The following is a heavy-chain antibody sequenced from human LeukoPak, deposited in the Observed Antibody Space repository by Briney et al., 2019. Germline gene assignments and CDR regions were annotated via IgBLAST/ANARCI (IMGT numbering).Heavy chain of an antibody. CDR1: GFTFSSYG. D-gene: IGHD3-10*01. Sequence: GRSLRLSCAASGFTFSSYGMHWVRQAPGKGLEWVAVISYDGSNKYYADSVKGRFTISRDNSKNTLYLQMNSLRAEDTAVYYCARGYYYGSGSFGRRLPPSWFDPWGQGTLVTVSS. CDR2: ISYDGSNK. J-gene: IGHJ5*02. V-gene: IGHV3-30*03. CDR3: ARGYYYGSGSFGRRLPPSWFDP.